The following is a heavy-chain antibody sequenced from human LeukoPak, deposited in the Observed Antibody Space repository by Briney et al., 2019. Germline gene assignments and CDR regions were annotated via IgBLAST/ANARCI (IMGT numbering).Heavy chain of an antibody. V-gene: IGHV4-39*01. CDR3: ARRPEQRSFV. D-gene: IGHD1/OR15-1a*01. Sequence: KPSETLSLTCSVSGGSISGSSYYWGWIRQPPGKGLEWIGSIYYSGSPYSGSTYYNPSLKSRVTISVDTSKNEFSLKLSSVTAADTAVYYCARRPEQRSFVWGRGTTVTVSS. CDR2: IYYSGSPYSGST. CDR1: GGSISGSSYY. J-gene: IGHJ6*04.